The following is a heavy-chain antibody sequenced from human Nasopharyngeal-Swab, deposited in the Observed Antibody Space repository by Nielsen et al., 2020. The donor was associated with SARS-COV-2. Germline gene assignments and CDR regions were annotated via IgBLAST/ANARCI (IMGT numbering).Heavy chain of an antibody. CDR1: GISFSSYD. D-gene: IGHD4-17*01. Sequence: GGRMRLACAASGISFSSYDIHWVRQAPGKGLEWVAVIWFDGSNKYYADSVKGRFTISRDNSKNTVYLQMNSLRGEDTAMYFCARDVGVTTSTLDYFDYWGQGTLVTVSS. CDR3: ARDVGVTTSTLDYFDY. J-gene: IGHJ4*02. V-gene: IGHV3-33*01. CDR2: IWFDGSNK.